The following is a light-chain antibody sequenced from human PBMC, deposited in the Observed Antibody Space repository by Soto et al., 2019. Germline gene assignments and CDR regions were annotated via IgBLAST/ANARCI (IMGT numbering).Light chain of an antibody. CDR2: GAS. J-gene: IGKJ3*01. Sequence: EIVMTQSPATLSVSPGERATLSCRASQSVSSNLAWYQQKPGQAPRLLIYGASIRATGIPARFSGSGSGTEFTLTISSLQSEDFAVYYCQQYNNWPPFSNAFGPGTKVDIK. V-gene: IGKV3D-15*01. CDR1: QSVSSN. CDR3: QQYNNWPPFSNA.